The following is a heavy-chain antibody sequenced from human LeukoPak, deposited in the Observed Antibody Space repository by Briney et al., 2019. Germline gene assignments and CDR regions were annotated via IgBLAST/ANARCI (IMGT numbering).Heavy chain of an antibody. CDR2: INPNSGGT. CDR3: ARITKYYYDSSGPKGAFDI. D-gene: IGHD3-22*01. J-gene: IGHJ3*02. V-gene: IGHV1-2*02. CDR1: GYTFTGYY. Sequence: ASVKVSCKASGYTFTGYYMHWVRQTPGQGLEWMGWINPNSGGTYYAQKFQGRVTMTRDTSISTAHMELSRLRSDDTAVYYCARITKYYYDSSGPKGAFDIWGQGTMVTVSS.